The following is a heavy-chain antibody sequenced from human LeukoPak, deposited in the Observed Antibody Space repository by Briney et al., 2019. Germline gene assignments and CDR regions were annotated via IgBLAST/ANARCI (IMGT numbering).Heavy chain of an antibody. V-gene: IGHV3-23*01. D-gene: IGHD3-16*02. J-gene: IGHJ4*02. CDR2: ISGSDGTS. CDR3: AKSLGVGGYTRYKGFDQ. Sequence: GGSLRLSCAASGFTFNSFAMAWVRQAPGKGLEWVSSISGSDGTSHCADFVKGRFTISRDNSKNTLYLQMNSLRAEDTAAYYCAKSLGVGGYTRYKGFDQWGQGTLVVVSS. CDR1: GFTFNSFA.